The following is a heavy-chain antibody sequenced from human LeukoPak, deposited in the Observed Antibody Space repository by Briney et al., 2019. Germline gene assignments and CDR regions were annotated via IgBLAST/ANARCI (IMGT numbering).Heavy chain of an antibody. D-gene: IGHD6-6*01. CDR2: IKSKTDGGTT. Sequence: GGSLRLSCAASGXTFSNAWMSWVRQAPGKGLECVGRIKSKTDGGTTDYAAPVKGRFTISRDDSKNTLYLQMNSLKTEDTAVYYCTTGIGIAARGADAFDIWGQGTMVTVS. CDR3: TTGIGIAARGADAFDI. J-gene: IGHJ3*02. CDR1: GXTFSNAW. V-gene: IGHV3-15*01.